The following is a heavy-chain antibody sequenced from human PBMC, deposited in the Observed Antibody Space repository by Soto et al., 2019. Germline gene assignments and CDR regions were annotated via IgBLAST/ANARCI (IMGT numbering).Heavy chain of an antibody. Sequence: PGESLKISCKGSGYSFDTYYIAWVRQMPGKGLEWMAIIYPDDSESTYSPSFRGQVTISVDQSIGTAFLQWRSLRASDTAIYYCARLNGYNYFGYWGQGTLVTVSS. D-gene: IGHD5-12*01. CDR1: GYSFDTYY. J-gene: IGHJ4*02. CDR2: IYPDDSES. CDR3: ARLNGYNYFGY. V-gene: IGHV5-51*01.